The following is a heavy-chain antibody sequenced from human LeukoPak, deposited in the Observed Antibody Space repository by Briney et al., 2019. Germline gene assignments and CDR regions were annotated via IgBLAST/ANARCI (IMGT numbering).Heavy chain of an antibody. D-gene: IGHD2-2*01. J-gene: IGHJ4*02. Sequence: GASVKVSCKASGYTFTSYGISWVRQAPGQGLEWMGWISAYNGNTNYAQKPQGRVTMTTDTSTSTAYMELRSLRSDDTAVYYCARVGAGDIVVVPAAIDYWGQGTLVTV. CDR2: ISAYNGNT. CDR3: ARVGAGDIVVVPAAIDY. V-gene: IGHV1-18*01. CDR1: GYTFTSYG.